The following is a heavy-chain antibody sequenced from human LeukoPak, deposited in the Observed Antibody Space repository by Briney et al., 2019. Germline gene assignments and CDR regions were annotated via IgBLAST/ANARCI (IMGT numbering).Heavy chain of an antibody. CDR1: GFTFSSYG. V-gene: IGHV3-30*18. CDR3: AKDRGSSWEGGNYFDY. Sequence: PGGSLRLSCAASGFTFSSYGMHWVRQAPGKGLEWVAVISYDGSNKYYADSVKGRFTISRDNSKNTLYLQMNSLRAEDTAVYYCAKDRGSSWEGGNYFDYWGQGTLVTVSS. D-gene: IGHD6-13*01. J-gene: IGHJ4*02. CDR2: ISYDGSNK.